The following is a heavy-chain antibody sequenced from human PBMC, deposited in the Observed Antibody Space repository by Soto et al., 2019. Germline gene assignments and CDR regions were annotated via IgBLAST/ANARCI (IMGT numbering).Heavy chain of an antibody. V-gene: IGHV3-74*01. CDR3: GRGGSGIYGMDI. Sequence: EVQLVESGGGLVQPGGSLRLACAASGFTFSSYWMHWVRQAPGKGLVWISRIIRDGSSTNYADSVKGRFTISRDNAKNTLYLEINSLRAADTAVYFCGRGGSGIYGMDIWGQGTTVIVSS. CDR2: IIRDGSST. CDR1: GFTFSSYW. D-gene: IGHD6-13*01. J-gene: IGHJ6*02.